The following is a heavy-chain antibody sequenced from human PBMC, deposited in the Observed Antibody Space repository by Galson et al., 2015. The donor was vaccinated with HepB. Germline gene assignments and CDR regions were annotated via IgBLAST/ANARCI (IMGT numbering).Heavy chain of an antibody. CDR2: ISSSRSYI. V-gene: IGHV3-21*01. CDR3: AKEAAGSGTFDI. D-gene: IGHD3-10*01. J-gene: IGHJ3*02. Sequence: SLRLSCAASGFTFSSYNMNWVRQAPGKGLEWVSSISSSRSYIYYADSVKGRFTISRDNAKNSLYLQMNSLQAEDTAVYYCAKEAAGSGTFDIWGQGTMVTVSS. CDR1: GFTFSSYN.